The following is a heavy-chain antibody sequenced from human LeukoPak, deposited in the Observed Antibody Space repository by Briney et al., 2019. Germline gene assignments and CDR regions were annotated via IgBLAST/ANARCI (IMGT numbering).Heavy chain of an antibody. D-gene: IGHD3-22*01. Sequence: GGSLRLSCAASGFTLSNYWMSWVRQAQGKGLEWVSAISGSGGSTYYADSVKGRFTISRDNSKNTLYLQMNSLRAEDTAVYYCAKSPSYYYDSSGYYDYWGQGALVTVSS. V-gene: IGHV3-23*01. CDR2: ISGSGGST. CDR1: GFTLSNYW. CDR3: AKSPSYYYDSSGYYDY. J-gene: IGHJ4*02.